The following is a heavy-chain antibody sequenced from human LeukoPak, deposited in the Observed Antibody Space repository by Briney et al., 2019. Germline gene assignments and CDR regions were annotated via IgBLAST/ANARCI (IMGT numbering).Heavy chain of an antibody. Sequence: SETLSLTCAVYGGSFSGYYWSWIRQPPGKGLEWIGEINHSGSTNYNPSLKSRVTISVDTSKNQFSLKLSSVTAADTAVYYCARCRVYYYDSSGYLNYWGQGTLVTVSS. D-gene: IGHD3-22*01. CDR2: INHSGST. CDR1: GGSFSGYY. J-gene: IGHJ4*02. V-gene: IGHV4-34*01. CDR3: ARCRVYYYDSSGYLNY.